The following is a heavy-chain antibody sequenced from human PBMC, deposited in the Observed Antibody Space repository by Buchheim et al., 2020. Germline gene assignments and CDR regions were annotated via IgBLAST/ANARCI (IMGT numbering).Heavy chain of an antibody. CDR1: GGSISSSSNY. J-gene: IGHJ4*02. V-gene: IGHV4-39*01. Sequence: QVQLQESGPGLVKPSETLSLTCTVSGGSISSSSNYWGWLRQPPGKGLEWIGSTYYSGTTYYNPSLKSRVTISGDTSKNQFSLNLSSVIAADAAVYYCARHRVLDSKTFDYWGQGTL. CDR3: ARHRVLDSKTFDY. CDR2: TYYSGTT.